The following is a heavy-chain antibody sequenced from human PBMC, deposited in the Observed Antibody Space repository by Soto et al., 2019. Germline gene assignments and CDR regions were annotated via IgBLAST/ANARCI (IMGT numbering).Heavy chain of an antibody. CDR2: INHSGST. Sequence: SETLSLTCAVYGGSFSGYYWSWIRQPPGKGLEWIGEINHSGSTNYNPSLKSRVTISVDTSKNQFSLKLSSVTAADTAVYYCARGAYDSSGYYHPYYFDYWGQGTLVTGSS. V-gene: IGHV4-34*01. D-gene: IGHD3-22*01. CDR3: ARGAYDSSGYYHPYYFDY. CDR1: GGSFSGYY. J-gene: IGHJ4*02.